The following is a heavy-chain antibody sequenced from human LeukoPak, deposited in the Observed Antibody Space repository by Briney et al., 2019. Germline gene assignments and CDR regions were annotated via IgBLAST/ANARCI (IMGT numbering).Heavy chain of an antibody. D-gene: IGHD3-10*01. CDR2: IYPGDSDT. J-gene: IGHJ4*02. CDR1: GYSFTSYC. Sequence: GESLKISWKGSGYSFTSYCIGWVRQMPGKGLEGMGIIYPGDSDTRYSPSFHGQVTISANKSINTAYLQWSSLKASDAAMYYCARQPGSGTFDYWGQGTLVTVSS. CDR3: ARQPGSGTFDY. V-gene: IGHV5-51*01.